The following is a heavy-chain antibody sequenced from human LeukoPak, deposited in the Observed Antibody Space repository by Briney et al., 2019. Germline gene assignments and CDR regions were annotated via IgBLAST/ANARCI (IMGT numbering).Heavy chain of an antibody. CDR2: ISGSGGST. CDR1: GFTFSSYG. D-gene: IGHD3-9*01. CDR3: AKVGALNYDILTGYYEAFGYFDY. Sequence: GGSLRLSCAASGFTFSSYGMSWVRQAPGKGLEWVSAISGSGGSTYYADSVKGRFTISRDNSKNTLYLQMNSLRAEDTAVYYCAKVGALNYDILTGYYEAFGYFDYWGQGTLVTVSS. J-gene: IGHJ4*02. V-gene: IGHV3-23*01.